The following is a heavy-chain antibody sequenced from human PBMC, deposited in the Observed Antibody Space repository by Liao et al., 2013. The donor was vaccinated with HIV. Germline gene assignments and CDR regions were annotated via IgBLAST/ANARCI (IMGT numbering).Heavy chain of an antibody. CDR2: IYTSGST. V-gene: IGHV4-4*07. J-gene: IGHJ4*02. Sequence: QVQLQESGPGLVKPSETLSLTCTVSGGSISSYYWSWIRQPAGKGLEWIGRIYTSGSTNYNPSLKSRVTMSVDTSKNQFSLKLSSVTAADTAVYYCARSPWGKWDSGSYYNGYFDYWGQGTLVTVSS. CDR1: GGSISSYY. D-gene: IGHD3-10*01. CDR3: ARSPWGKWDSGSYYNGYFDY.